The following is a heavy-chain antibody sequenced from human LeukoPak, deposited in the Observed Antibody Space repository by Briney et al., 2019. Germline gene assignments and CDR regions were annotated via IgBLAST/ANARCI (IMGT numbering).Heavy chain of an antibody. CDR3: ASYGYTDAFDI. CDR2: INPNSGGT. V-gene: IGHV1-2*02. J-gene: IGHJ3*02. Sequence: GASGKVSCKAAGYTFTGHYMHWVRQAPGQGLEWVGWINPNSGGTNYAQKFQGRVTMTRDTSISTAHMELGRLRSDDTAVYYCASYGYTDAFDIWGQGTMVTVSS. D-gene: IGHD3-16*02. CDR1: GYTFTGHY.